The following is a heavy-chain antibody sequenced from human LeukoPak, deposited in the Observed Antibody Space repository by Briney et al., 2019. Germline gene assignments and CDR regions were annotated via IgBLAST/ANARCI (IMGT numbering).Heavy chain of an antibody. CDR1: GFTFSTYS. D-gene: IGHD6-19*01. V-gene: IGHV3-23*01. Sequence: GGSLRLSCAASGFTFSTYSMTWVRQSPGKGLEWVSSIYNSGAKTFYADSVKGRFTISRDNSKNTLYLQMNSLRVEDTAVYYCAKDVAPDSGWDLDYWGQGTLVTVSS. J-gene: IGHJ4*02. CDR3: AKDVAPDSGWDLDY. CDR2: IYNSGAKT.